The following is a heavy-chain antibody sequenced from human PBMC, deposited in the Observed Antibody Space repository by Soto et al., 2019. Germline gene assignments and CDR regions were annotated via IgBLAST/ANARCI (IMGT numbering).Heavy chain of an antibody. D-gene: IGHD2-21*01. V-gene: IGHV3-7*01. J-gene: IGHJ4*02. CDR3: ATGSMFTESMYRSFDY. Sequence: GGSLRLSCAASGFTFSNYWMSWVRQAPGKGLEWVANINEDGSEKYHLDSVKGRFTISRDNAQNSLYLQMNSLTAEDTAVYYCATGSMFTESMYRSFDYWGQGTLVTVSS. CDR2: INEDGSEK. CDR1: GFTFSNYW.